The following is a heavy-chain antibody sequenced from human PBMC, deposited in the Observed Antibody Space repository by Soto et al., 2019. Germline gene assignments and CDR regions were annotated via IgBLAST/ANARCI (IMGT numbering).Heavy chain of an antibody. J-gene: IGHJ4*02. CDR2: ISGSGGST. Sequence: SLRLSCAASGFAFSSYAMSWVRQAPGKGLEWVSAISGSGGSTYYADSVKGRFTISRDNSKNTLYLQMNSLRAEDTAVYYCAKASYDILTGYSPDYLGQGTLVTVSS. V-gene: IGHV3-23*01. D-gene: IGHD3-9*01. CDR3: AKASYDILTGYSPDY. CDR1: GFAFSSYA.